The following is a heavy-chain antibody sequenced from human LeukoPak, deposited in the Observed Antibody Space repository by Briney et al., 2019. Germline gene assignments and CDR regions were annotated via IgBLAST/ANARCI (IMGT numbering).Heavy chain of an antibody. CDR2: IYYSGST. CDR1: GGSISSYY. Sequence: SETLSLTCTVSGGSISSYYWSWIRQPPGKGLEWIGYIYYSGSTNYNPSLKSRVTISVDTSKNQFSLKLSSVTAADTAVYYCARGGAAAYYFDYWGQGTLVTVSS. D-gene: IGHD2-15*01. J-gene: IGHJ4*02. V-gene: IGHV4-59*08. CDR3: ARGGAAAYYFDY.